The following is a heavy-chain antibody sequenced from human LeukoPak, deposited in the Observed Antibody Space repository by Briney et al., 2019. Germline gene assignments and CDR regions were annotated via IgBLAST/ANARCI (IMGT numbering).Heavy chain of an antibody. D-gene: IGHD3-10*01. CDR1: GFTFNSYA. Sequence: PEGSLRLSCAASGFTFNSYAMSWVRQAPGKGLEWVAVISYDGSNKYYADPVKGRFTITSDNSKNTLYLQMNSLRAEDTAVYYCAKGAYYYGSGSYYVIGYWGQGTLVTVSS. CDR3: AKGAYYYGSGSYYVIGY. V-gene: IGHV3-30*18. J-gene: IGHJ4*02. CDR2: ISYDGSNK.